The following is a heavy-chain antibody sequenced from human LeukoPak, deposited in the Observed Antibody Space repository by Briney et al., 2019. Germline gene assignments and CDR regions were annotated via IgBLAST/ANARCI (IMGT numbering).Heavy chain of an antibody. CDR2: ISSSGNTI. CDR1: GFTFSDYY. Sequence: PGVSLRLSCAASGFTFSDYYMSWIRQAPGKGLEWVSYISSSGNTIYYADSVKGRFTISRDDAKNSLYLQMNSLRAEDTAVYYCASNREGIVQGYWGQGTLVTVSS. D-gene: IGHD2/OR15-2a*01. CDR3: ASNREGIVQGY. V-gene: IGHV3-11*01. J-gene: IGHJ4*02.